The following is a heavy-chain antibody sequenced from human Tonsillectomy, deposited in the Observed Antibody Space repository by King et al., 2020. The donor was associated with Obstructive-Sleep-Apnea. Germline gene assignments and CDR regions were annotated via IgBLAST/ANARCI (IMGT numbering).Heavy chain of an antibody. J-gene: IGHJ4*02. V-gene: IGHV1-2*02. CDR2: INPNSGGT. D-gene: IGHD3-3*01. Sequence: QLVQSGAEVKKPGASVKVSCKASGYTFTGYHMHWVRQAPGHGLEWMGWINPNSGGTNYAQKFQGRVTMTRDTSISTAYMELSRLRSDDTAVYYCATVAVATAIFYFDFWGQGTLVTVSS. CDR3: ATVAVATAIFYFDF. CDR1: GYTFTGYH.